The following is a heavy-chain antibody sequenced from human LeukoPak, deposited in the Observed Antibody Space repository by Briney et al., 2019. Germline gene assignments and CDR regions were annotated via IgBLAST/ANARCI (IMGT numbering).Heavy chain of an antibody. J-gene: IGHJ6*02. CDR1: GYTITGYY. Sequence: ASVKVSCKASGYTITGYYMHWVRQAPGQGLEWMGRINPNSGGTNYAQKFQGRVTMTRDTSISTAYMELSRLRSDDTAVYYCARDIVVVSGPDYYYYYGMDVWGQGTTVTVSS. D-gene: IGHD2-21*01. CDR3: ARDIVVVSGPDYYYYYGMDV. V-gene: IGHV1-2*06. CDR2: INPNSGGT.